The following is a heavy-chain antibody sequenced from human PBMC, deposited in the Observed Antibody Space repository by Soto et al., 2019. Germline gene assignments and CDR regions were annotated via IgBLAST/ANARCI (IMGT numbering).Heavy chain of an antibody. Sequence: SETLSLTCTVSGGSISSYYWSWIRQPPGKGLEWIGYIYYSGSTNYNPSLKSRVTISVDTSKNQFSLKLSSVTAADTAVYYCARHLDGGNGFRVVDYWGQGTLVTVSS. CDR1: GGSISSYY. D-gene: IGHD2-15*01. V-gene: IGHV4-59*08. CDR2: IYYSGST. CDR3: ARHLDGGNGFRVVDY. J-gene: IGHJ4*02.